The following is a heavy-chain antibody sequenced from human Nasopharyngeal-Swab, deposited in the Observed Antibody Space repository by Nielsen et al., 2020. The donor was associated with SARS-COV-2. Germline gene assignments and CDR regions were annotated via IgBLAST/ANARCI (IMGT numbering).Heavy chain of an antibody. Sequence: GESLQISWASSGYRYTDYWIAWVRQAPGKGLECMGTIFPGDSDTRYSPSFEGRVTISVDQSITTAYLHWTSLKASDTAKYYCAIGAAVGTLFHGMDVWGQGTMVTVSS. V-gene: IGHV5-51*01. CDR2: IFPGDSDT. D-gene: IGHD1-26*01. J-gene: IGHJ6*02. CDR1: GYRYTDYW. CDR3: AIGAAVGTLFHGMDV.